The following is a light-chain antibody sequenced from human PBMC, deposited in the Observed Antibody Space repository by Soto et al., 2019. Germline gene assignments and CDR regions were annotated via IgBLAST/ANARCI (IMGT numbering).Light chain of an antibody. J-gene: IGKJ1*01. CDR3: QQYGSSPET. V-gene: IGKV3-20*01. Sequence: EIVLTQSPGTLSLSPGERATLSCRASQSVSSSYLAWYQQKPGQAPRLLIYGASSRATGISDRFSGSGSGTDFTLTISRLEPEDFAVYYCQQYGSSPETFGQVTTVEIK. CDR2: GAS. CDR1: QSVSSSY.